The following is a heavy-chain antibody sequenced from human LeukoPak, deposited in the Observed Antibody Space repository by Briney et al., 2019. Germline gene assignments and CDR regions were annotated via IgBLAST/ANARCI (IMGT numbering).Heavy chain of an antibody. CDR3: ASTNYNPSLKSRVTISVDTSKNQFSLKLSSVTAADTAVYYCARVYYDFWSGYRSDAFDI. Sequence: ASVKVSCKASGYTFTIYYLHWLRQAPGQGPEWMGWINPNGGGTKYAQKFEGRVTMTWDTSTTTAYMELGSLKSDDTAVYYSASTNYNPSLKSRVTISVDTSKNQFSLKLSSVTAADTAVYYCARVYYDFWSGYRSDAFDIWGQGTMVTVSS. CDR2: INPNGGGT. V-gene: IGHV1-2*02. D-gene: IGHD3-10*01. CDR1: GYTFTIYY. J-gene: IGHJ3*02.